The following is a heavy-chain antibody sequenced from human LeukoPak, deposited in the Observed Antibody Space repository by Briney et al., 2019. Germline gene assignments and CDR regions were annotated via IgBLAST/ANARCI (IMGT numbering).Heavy chain of an antibody. CDR1: GFTFSSYG. V-gene: IGHV3-30*02. Sequence: PGGSLRLSCAASGFTFSSYGMHWVRQAPGKGLEWVAFIRYDGSNKYYADSVKGRFTISRDNSKDTLYLQMNSLRAEDTAVYYCARDMRYYYYYMDVWGKGTTVTVSS. CDR3: ARDMRYYYYYMDV. CDR2: IRYDGSNK. J-gene: IGHJ6*03. D-gene: IGHD2-2*01.